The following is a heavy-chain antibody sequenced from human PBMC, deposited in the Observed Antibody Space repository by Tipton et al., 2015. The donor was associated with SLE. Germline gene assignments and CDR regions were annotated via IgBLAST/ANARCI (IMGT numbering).Heavy chain of an antibody. J-gene: IGHJ3*02. CDR1: GGSISSHY. Sequence: TLSLTCTVSGGSISSHYWSWIRQPPGKGLEWIGYIYYSGSTNYNPSLKSRVTISVDTSKNQFSLKLSSVTAADTAVYYCARDDAYSSGWYGFDIWGQGTMVTVSS. D-gene: IGHD6-19*01. V-gene: IGHV4-59*11. CDR2: IYYSGST. CDR3: ARDDAYSSGWYGFDI.